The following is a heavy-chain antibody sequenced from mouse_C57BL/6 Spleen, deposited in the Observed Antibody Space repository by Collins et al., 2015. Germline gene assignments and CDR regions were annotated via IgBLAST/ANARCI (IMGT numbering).Heavy chain of an antibody. CDR3: AHYGNYVWFAY. CDR1: GYSITSDYA. V-gene: IGHV3-2*02. D-gene: IGHD2-1*01. CDR2: ISYSGST. J-gene: IGHJ3*01. Sequence: DVQLQESGPGLVKPSQSLSLTCTVTGYSITSDYAWNWIRQFPGNKLEWMGYISYSGSTSYNPSLKSRISITRDTSKNQFFLQLNSVTTEDTATYYCAHYGNYVWFAYWGQGTLVTVSA.